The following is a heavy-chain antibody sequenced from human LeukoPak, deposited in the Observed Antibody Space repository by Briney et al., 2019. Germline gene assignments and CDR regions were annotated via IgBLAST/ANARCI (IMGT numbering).Heavy chain of an antibody. CDR3: ARLDSSSWYFPNYYYGMDV. CDR1: GFTFSGYS. D-gene: IGHD6-13*01. V-gene: IGHV3-21*01. Sequence: GGSLRLSCTASGFTFSGYSMNWIRQAPGKGLEWVSSISSSSSYIYYADSVKGRFTISRDNAKNSLYLQMNSLRAEDTAVYYCARLDSSSWYFPNYYYGMDVWGQGTTVTVSS. CDR2: ISSSSSYI. J-gene: IGHJ6*02.